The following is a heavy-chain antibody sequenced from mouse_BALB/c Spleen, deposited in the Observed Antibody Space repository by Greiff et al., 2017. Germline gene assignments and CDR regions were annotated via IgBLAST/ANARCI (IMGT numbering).Heavy chain of an antibody. CDR2: INSNGGST. CDR1: GFTFSSYG. V-gene: IGHV5-6-3*01. Sequence: EVQLVESGGGLVQPGGSLKLSCAASGFTFSSYGMSWVRQTPDKRLELVATINSNGGSTYYPDSVKGRFTISRDNAKNTLYLQMSSLKSEDTAMYYCARDRRGPYYYAMDYWGQGTSVTVSS. J-gene: IGHJ4*01. CDR3: ARDRRGPYYYAMDY.